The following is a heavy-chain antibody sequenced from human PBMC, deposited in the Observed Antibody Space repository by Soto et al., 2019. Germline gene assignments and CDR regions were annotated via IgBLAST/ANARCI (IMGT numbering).Heavy chain of an antibody. CDR3: AREGRPLDAFDI. CDR2: INPSGGST. J-gene: IGHJ3*02. V-gene: IGHV1-46*01. CDR1: GYTFTSYY. Sequence: ASVKVSCKASGYTFTSYYMHWVRQAPGQGLEWMGIINPSGGSTSYAQKFQGRVTMTRDTSTSTAYMELSSRRSEDTAVYYCAREGRPLDAFDIWGQGTTVTVSS.